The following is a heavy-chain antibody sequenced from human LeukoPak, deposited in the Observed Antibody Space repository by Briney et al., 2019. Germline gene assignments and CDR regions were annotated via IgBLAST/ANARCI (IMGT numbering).Heavy chain of an antibody. Sequence: SETLSLTCTVSGGSISSYYWSWIRQPPGKGLEWIGYIYYSGSTNYNPSLKSRVTISVDTSKNQFSLKLSSVTAADTAVYYCARMIVVVPAVIPYDAFDIWGQGTMVTVSS. CDR1: GGSISSYY. V-gene: IGHV4-59*08. D-gene: IGHD2-2*01. J-gene: IGHJ3*02. CDR3: ARMIVVVPAVIPYDAFDI. CDR2: IYYSGST.